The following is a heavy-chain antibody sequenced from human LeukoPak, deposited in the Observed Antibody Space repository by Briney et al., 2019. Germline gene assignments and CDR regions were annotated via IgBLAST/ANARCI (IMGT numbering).Heavy chain of an antibody. D-gene: IGHD4-23*01. Sequence: KESGPTLVKPTQTLTLTCTFSGFSLSTSGVCVGWIRQPPGKALEWLTLIYWDDDKRYSPSLESRLTITKDTSKNQVVLTMTNMDPVDTATYYCARRLNSPLTFDIWGQGTVVTVSS. CDR2: IYWDDDK. CDR1: GFSLSTSGVC. CDR3: ARRLNSPLTFDI. V-gene: IGHV2-5*02. J-gene: IGHJ3*02.